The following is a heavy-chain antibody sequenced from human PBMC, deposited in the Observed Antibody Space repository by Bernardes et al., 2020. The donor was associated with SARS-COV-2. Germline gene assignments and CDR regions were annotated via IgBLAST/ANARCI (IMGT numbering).Heavy chain of an antibody. Sequence: TLSLTCTVSGGSISSTSYYWGWIRQPPGQGLEWIGSLSYSGSTYYNPSLKNRVTTSLDTSKNQFSLKVTSVTAADTAVYFCARHGRGYSGLKFFDYWGQGTLLTVSS. CDR1: GGSISSTSYY. J-gene: IGHJ4*02. D-gene: IGHD5-12*01. CDR3: ARHGRGYSGLKFFDY. V-gene: IGHV4-39*01. CDR2: LSYSGST.